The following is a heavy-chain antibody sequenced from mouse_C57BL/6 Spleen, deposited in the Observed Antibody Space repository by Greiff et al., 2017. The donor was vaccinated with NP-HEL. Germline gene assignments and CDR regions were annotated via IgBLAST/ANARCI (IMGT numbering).Heavy chain of an antibody. CDR2: INPNYGTT. V-gene: IGHV1-39*01. J-gene: IGHJ4*01. Sequence: VQLQQSGPELVKPGASVKISCKASGYSFTDYNMNWVKQSNGKSLEWIGVINPNYGTTSYNQKFKGKATLTVDQSSSTAYMQLNSLTSEDSAVYYCASERSSPYYYAMDYWGQGTSVTVSS. CDR1: GYSFTDYN. D-gene: IGHD1-1*01. CDR3: ASERSSPYYYAMDY.